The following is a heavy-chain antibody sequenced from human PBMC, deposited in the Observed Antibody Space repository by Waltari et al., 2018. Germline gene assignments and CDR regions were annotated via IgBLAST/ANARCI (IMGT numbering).Heavy chain of an antibody. Sequence: QVQVVESGGGVVQPGRSLRLPCAASGFTSSNYAMHWVRQAPGKGLEWLAVIWYDGNNKYFADSVKGRFTVSRDNSKDTLDLQMNSLRVEDTAMYYCVRGVGGSSSLNFDYWGQGTLVSVTS. J-gene: IGHJ4*02. CDR3: VRGVGGSSSLNFDY. CDR1: GFTSSNYA. CDR2: IWYDGNNK. V-gene: IGHV3-33*01. D-gene: IGHD6-6*01.